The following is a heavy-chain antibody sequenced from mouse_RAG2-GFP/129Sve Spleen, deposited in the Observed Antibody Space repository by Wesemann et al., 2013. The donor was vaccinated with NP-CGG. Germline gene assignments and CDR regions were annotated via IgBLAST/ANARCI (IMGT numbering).Heavy chain of an antibody. CDR3: AREVGRWFAY. Sequence: QVQLQQSGAELVRPGVSVKISCKGSGYTFTDYAMHWVKQSHAKSLEWIGVISTYYGDASYNQKFKGKATMTVDKSSSTAYMELARLTSEDSAIYYCAREVGRWFAYWGAKGGLWVTVSA. D-gene: IGHD4-1*01. V-gene: IGHV1S137*01. CDR2: ISTYYGDA. CDR1: GYTFTDYA. J-gene: IGHJ3*01.